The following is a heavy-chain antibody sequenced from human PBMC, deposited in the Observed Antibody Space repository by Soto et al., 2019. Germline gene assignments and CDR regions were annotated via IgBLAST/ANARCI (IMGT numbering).Heavy chain of an antibody. CDR3: AKDRNYYDSSGYDY. V-gene: IGHV3-23*01. J-gene: IGHJ4*02. Sequence: GRSLRLSCAASGFTFNSYAMSWVRQAPGKGLEWVSTIIGSGGSTYYADSVKGRFSVSRDNSKNTLYLQMNSLRAEDTAVYYCAKDRNYYDSSGYDYWGQGTLVTVSS. CDR1: GFTFNSYA. D-gene: IGHD3-22*01. CDR2: IIGSGGST.